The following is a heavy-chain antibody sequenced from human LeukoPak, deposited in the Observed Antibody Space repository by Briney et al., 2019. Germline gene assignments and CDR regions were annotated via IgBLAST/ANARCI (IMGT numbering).Heavy chain of an antibody. CDR2: ISSSGSGGNT. Sequence: GGSPRLSCVASGVTLSNYAMSWARQAPGKGLERVSGISSSGSGGNTYYADSVKGRFTISRDSSRNTLFLHMNTLRAEDTAIYYCAKDRTVGASYWYFDLWGRGTLVTVSS. CDR1: GVTLSNYA. J-gene: IGHJ2*01. CDR3: AKDRTVGASYWYFDL. D-gene: IGHD1-26*01. V-gene: IGHV3-23*01.